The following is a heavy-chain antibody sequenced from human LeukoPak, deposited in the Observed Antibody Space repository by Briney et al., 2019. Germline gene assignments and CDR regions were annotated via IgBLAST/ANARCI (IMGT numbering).Heavy chain of an antibody. CDR3: ATQGDSSGFDAFDI. D-gene: IGHD3-22*01. Sequence: NTSETLSLTCTVSGGSISSYYWSWIRQPPGKGLEWIGYIYYSGSTNYNPSLKSRVTISVDTSKNQFSLKLSSVTAADTAVYYCATQGDSSGFDAFDIWGQGTMVTVSS. CDR1: GGSISSYY. CDR2: IYYSGST. J-gene: IGHJ3*02. V-gene: IGHV4-59*01.